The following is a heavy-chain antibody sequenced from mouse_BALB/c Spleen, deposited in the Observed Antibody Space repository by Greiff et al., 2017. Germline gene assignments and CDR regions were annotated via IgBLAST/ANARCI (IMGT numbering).Heavy chain of an antibody. D-gene: IGHD2-4*01. V-gene: IGHV1S135*01. Sequence: VQLKESGPELVKPGASVKVSCKASGYSFTDYNMYWVKQSHGKSLEWIGYIDPYNGGTSYNQKFKGKATLTVDKSSSTAFMHLNSLTSDDTAVYYCAREGIMITTEGDYYAMDYWGQGTSVTVSS. CDR2: IDPYNGGT. J-gene: IGHJ4*01. CDR1: GYSFTDYN. CDR3: AREGIMITTEGDYYAMDY.